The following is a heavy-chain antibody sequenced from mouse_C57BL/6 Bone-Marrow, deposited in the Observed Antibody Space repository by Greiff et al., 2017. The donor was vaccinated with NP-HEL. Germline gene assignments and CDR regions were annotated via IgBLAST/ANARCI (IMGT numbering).Heavy chain of an antibody. CDR3: ARSSSYYGSSYFDY. D-gene: IGHD1-1*01. CDR1: GFTFTDYY. J-gene: IGHJ2*01. V-gene: IGHV7-3*01. Sequence: EVMLVESGGGLVQPGGSLSLSCAASGFTFTDYYMSWVRQPPGKALEWLGFIRNKANGYTTEYSASVKGRFTISRDNSQSILYLQMNALRAEDSATYYCARSSSYYGSSYFDYWGQATTLTVSS. CDR2: IRNKANGYTT.